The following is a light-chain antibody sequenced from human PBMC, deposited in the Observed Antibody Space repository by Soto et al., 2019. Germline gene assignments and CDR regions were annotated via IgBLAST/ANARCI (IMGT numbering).Light chain of an antibody. J-gene: IGKJ1*01. Sequence: DIQMTQSPSSLSASVGDRVTITCRASQNINNYLNWYQQKPGKAPKLLIYAASSLQSGVPSRFSGSGSGTDFTLTINSLQPEDFASYYCQQSYSAPWTFGQGTKVQIK. V-gene: IGKV1-39*01. CDR2: AAS. CDR1: QNINNY. CDR3: QQSYSAPWT.